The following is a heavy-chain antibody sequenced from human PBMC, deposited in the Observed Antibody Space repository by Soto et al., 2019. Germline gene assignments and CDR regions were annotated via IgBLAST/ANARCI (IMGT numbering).Heavy chain of an antibody. CDR3: AKEGTAAVAHTYFDY. J-gene: IGHJ4*02. D-gene: IGHD6-19*01. V-gene: IGHV3-23*01. CDR2: ISGSGGST. CDR1: GFTFSSYA. Sequence: EVQLLESGGGLVQPGGSLRLSCAVSGFTFSSYAMSWVRQAPGKGLEWVSAISGSGGSTYYADSVKGRFTMSRDNSKNALYLQMNSLRAEDTAVYQCAKEGTAAVAHTYFDYWGQGTLVTVSS.